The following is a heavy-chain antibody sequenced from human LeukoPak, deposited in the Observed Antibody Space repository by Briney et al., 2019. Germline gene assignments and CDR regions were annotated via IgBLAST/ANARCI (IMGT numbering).Heavy chain of an antibody. D-gene: IGHD6-13*01. CDR3: ARTVGYNSIYFDY. J-gene: IGHJ4*02. CDR1: GYSFTSYW. Sequence: GESLKISCKGSGYSFTSYWIAWVRQMPGKGLECMGIIYPGDSDTRYSPSFQGQVTISADKSINTAYLQWSSLKASDTAMYYCARTVGYNSIYFDYWGQGTLVTVSS. V-gene: IGHV5-51*01. CDR2: IYPGDSDT.